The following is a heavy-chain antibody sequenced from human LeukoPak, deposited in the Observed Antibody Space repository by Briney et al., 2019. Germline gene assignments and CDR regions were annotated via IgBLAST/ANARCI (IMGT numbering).Heavy chain of an antibody. D-gene: IGHD4-23*01. V-gene: IGHV3-21*01. CDR2: ISSSSSYI. CDR1: GFTFSSYD. CDR3: ARVSTVVTPGY. Sequence: GGSLRLSCAASGFTFSSYDMNWVRQAPGKGLEWVSSISSSSSYISYAGSVKGRFTISRDNTKNSLYLQMNGLRAEDTAVYYCARVSTVVTPGYWGQGTLVTVSS. J-gene: IGHJ4*02.